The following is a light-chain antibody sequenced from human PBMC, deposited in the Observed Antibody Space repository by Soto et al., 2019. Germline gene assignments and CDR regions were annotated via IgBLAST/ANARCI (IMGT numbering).Light chain of an antibody. CDR1: QSVSSSY. CDR3: HQYNNFWT. CDR2: GAS. Sequence: EIVLTRSPGTLSLSPGERAAPSGRASQSVSSSYLAWYQQKPGQSPRLLIYGASTRATGIPARFSGSGSGTEFTLTISSLQSEDFGLYYCHQYNNFWTFGQGTKVDIK. J-gene: IGKJ1*01. V-gene: IGKV3-15*01.